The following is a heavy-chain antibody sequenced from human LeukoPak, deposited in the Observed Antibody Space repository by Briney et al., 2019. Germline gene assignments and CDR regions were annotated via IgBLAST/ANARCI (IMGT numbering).Heavy chain of an antibody. CDR3: ARDVQEPAAFDY. V-gene: IGHV1-18*01. J-gene: IGHJ4*02. CDR2: ISAYNGNT. Sequence: ASVKVSCKASCYTFSNYGISWVRQAPGQGLEWMGWISAYNGNTNYGQKFQGRVTMTTDTSTSTAYMELRSLRSDDTAVYYCARDVQEPAAFDYWGQGTLVTVSS. D-gene: IGHD1-14*01. CDR1: CYTFSNYG.